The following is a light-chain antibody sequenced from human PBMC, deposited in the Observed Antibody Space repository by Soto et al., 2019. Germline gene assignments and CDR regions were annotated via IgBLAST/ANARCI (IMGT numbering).Light chain of an antibody. CDR3: KQFNSYPLT. CDR2: DAS. V-gene: IGKV1-13*02. Sequence: AILLTQSPSSLSASVGDRVTITCRASQGISSALAWYQQKPGKAPKLLIYDASSLESGVPSRFSGSGSGTDFTLTISSLQPEDFATYYCKQFNSYPLTFGQGTRLEIK. J-gene: IGKJ5*01. CDR1: QGISSA.